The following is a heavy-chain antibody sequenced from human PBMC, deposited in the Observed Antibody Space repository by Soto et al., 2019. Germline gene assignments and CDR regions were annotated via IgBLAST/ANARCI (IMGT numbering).Heavy chain of an antibody. CDR3: AAGRDTTRIAVANNWFDP. CDR1: GFTFTSSA. Sequence: ASVKVSCKASGFTFTSSAMQWVRQARGQRLEWIGWIVVGSGNTNYAQKFQERVTITRDMSTSTAYMELSSLRSEDTAVYYCAAGRDTTRIAVANNWFDPWGQGTLVTVSS. J-gene: IGHJ5*02. V-gene: IGHV1-58*02. D-gene: IGHD6-19*01. CDR2: IVVGSGNT.